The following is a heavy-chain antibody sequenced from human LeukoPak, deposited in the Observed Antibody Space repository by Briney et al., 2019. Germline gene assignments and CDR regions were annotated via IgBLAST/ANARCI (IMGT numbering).Heavy chain of an antibody. D-gene: IGHD2-15*01. Sequence: PSETLSLTCTVSGGSISSSGYYWGWIRQPPGKGLEWIGETNHSGSTNYNPSLKSRVTISVDTSKNQFSLKLSSVTAADTAVYYCARGPPYCSGGSCYPNWFDPWGQGTLVTVSS. J-gene: IGHJ5*02. V-gene: IGHV4-39*07. CDR1: GGSISSSGYY. CDR2: TNHSGST. CDR3: ARGPPYCSGGSCYPNWFDP.